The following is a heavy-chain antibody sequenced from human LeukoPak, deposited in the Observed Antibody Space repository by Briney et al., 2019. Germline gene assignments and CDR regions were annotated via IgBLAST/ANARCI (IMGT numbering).Heavy chain of an antibody. CDR1: GFTFSSYA. Sequence: GGSLRLSCAASGFTFSSYAMSWVRQAPGKGLEWVSTIIGSGSGTYFADSVKGRFTISRDNSKSTLYLQMNSLRAEDTAVYYCAECRSTWFKEYWGQGTLVTVSS. V-gene: IGHV3-23*01. CDR2: IIGSGSGT. CDR3: AECRSTWFKEY. D-gene: IGHD6-13*01. J-gene: IGHJ4*02.